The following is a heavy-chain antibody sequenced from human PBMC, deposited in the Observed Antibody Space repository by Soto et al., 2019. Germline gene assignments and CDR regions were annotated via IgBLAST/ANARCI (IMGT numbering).Heavy chain of an antibody. Sequence: QVQLVESGGGVVQPGRSLRLSCAASGFTFSSYGMHWVRQAPGKGLEWVAVMWYDGSNKYYGDSVKGRFTISRDNSKNTLYLQMNSLRAEDTAVYYCARDSLEWLFGYFDYWGQGTLVTVSS. D-gene: IGHD3-3*01. CDR1: GFTFSSYG. J-gene: IGHJ4*02. CDR2: MWYDGSNK. CDR3: ARDSLEWLFGYFDY. V-gene: IGHV3-33*01.